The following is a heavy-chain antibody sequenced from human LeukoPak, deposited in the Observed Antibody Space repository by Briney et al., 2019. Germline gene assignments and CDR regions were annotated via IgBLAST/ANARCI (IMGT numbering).Heavy chain of an antibody. J-gene: IGHJ6*03. V-gene: IGHV4-39*07. CDR2: IYTSGST. CDR3: ARDGRYFDWLLYHYYYYMDV. Sequence: SETLSLTCTVSGGSISSSSYYWGWIRQPPGKGLEWIGNIYTSGSTNYNPSLKSRVTMSVDTSKNQFSLKLSSVTAADTAVYYCARDGRYFDWLLYHYYYYMDVWGKGTTVTISS. D-gene: IGHD3-9*01. CDR1: GGSISSSSYY.